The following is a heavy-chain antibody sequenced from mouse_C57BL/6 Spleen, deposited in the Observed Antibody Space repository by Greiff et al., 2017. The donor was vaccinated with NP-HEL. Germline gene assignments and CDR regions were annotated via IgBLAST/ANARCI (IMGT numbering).Heavy chain of an antibody. CDR1: GYTFTDYE. J-gene: IGHJ4*01. Sequence: VKLQESGAELVRPGASVTLSCKASGYTFTDYEMHWVKQTPVHGLEWIGAIDPETGGTAYNQKFKGKAILTADKSSSTAYMELRSLTSEDSAVYYCTKGPSGAMDYWGQGTSVTVSS. D-gene: IGHD6-1*01. V-gene: IGHV1-15*01. CDR2: IDPETGGT. CDR3: TKGPSGAMDY.